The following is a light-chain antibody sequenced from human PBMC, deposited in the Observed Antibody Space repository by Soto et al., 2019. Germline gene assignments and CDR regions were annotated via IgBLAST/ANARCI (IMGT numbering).Light chain of an antibody. Sequence: QSVLTQPPSVSGAPGQRVTISCTGSSSNIGAGYDVHWYQQLPGTAPKLLIYGNSNRPSGVPDRFSGSKSGTSASLAITGLQAEDEADYYCQSYDNSLSGYVFGTVTKLTVL. CDR2: GNS. CDR1: SSNIGAGYD. V-gene: IGLV1-40*01. J-gene: IGLJ1*01. CDR3: QSYDNSLSGYV.